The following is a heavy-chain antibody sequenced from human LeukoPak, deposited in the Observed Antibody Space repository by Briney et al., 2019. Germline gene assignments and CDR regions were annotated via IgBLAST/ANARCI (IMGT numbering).Heavy chain of an antibody. V-gene: IGHV4-30-2*01. CDR2: IYHSGST. Sequence: SETLSLTCAVSGGSISSGGYSWSWIRQPPGKGLEWIGYIYHSGSTYYNPSLKSRVTISVDRSKNQFSLKLSSVTAADTAVYHCARASSGYDSSGYLQGYYYMDVWGKGTTVTVAS. CDR3: ARASSGYDSSGYLQGYYYMDV. J-gene: IGHJ6*03. CDR1: GGSISSGGYS. D-gene: IGHD3-22*01.